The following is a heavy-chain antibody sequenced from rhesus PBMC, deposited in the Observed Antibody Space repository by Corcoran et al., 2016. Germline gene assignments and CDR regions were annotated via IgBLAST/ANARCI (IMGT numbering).Heavy chain of an antibody. Sequence: QVQLQESGPGLVKPSETLSLTCAVSGGSVSSSDWWSWIRQPPGKGLEWIGYISGSSGSTYYNPSLNSRVTISTDTSKNQFSLKLSSVTAADTALYYCARGGTVTFFDYWGQGVLVTVSS. CDR3: ARGGTVTFFDY. CDR1: GGSVSSSDW. V-gene: IGHV4-65*01. CDR2: ISGSSGST. J-gene: IGHJ4*01. D-gene: IGHD4-23*01.